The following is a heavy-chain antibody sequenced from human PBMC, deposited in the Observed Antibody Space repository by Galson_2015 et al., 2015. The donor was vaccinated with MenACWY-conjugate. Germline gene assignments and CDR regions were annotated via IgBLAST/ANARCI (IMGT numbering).Heavy chain of an antibody. CDR3: AKDWSVPYSAISYYFYMDV. D-gene: IGHD6-13*01. Sequence: SLRLSCAAPGFTFRRFGMHWVRQAPGKGLEWMAVISYDGSNESYADSVKGRFTISRDNSKNTLYLQMNSLRADDTAVYYCAKDWSVPYSAISYYFYMDVWGKGPTVTVSS. CDR1: GFTFRRFG. J-gene: IGHJ6*03. V-gene: IGHV3-30*18. CDR2: ISYDGSNE.